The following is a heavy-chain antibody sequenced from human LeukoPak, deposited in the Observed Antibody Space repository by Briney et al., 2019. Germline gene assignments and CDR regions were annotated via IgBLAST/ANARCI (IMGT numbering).Heavy chain of an antibody. CDR3: AKGGQEFDS. J-gene: IGHJ5*01. Sequence: ASVKVSCKASGYSFSTYYIHWVQQAPGQGLEWMGVINPTGGSTTYAQKFQGRVTMTRDTSTSTVYMELSSLRSEDTAVYYCAKGGQEFDSWGQGTLVTVSA. V-gene: IGHV1-46*01. CDR2: INPTGGST. CDR1: GYSFSTYY.